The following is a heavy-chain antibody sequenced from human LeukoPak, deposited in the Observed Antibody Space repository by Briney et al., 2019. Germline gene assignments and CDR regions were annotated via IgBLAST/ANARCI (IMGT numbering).Heavy chain of an antibody. CDR1: GFTVSSNY. D-gene: IGHD1-26*01. Sequence: GGSLRLSCAASGFTVSSNYMSWVRQAPGKGLKWVSVIYSGGSTYYADSVKGRFTISRDNSKNTLYLQKNSLRAEDTAVYYCARVKEGDQGFDYWGQGTLVTVSS. CDR2: IYSGGST. CDR3: ARVKEGDQGFDY. J-gene: IGHJ4*02. V-gene: IGHV3-53*01.